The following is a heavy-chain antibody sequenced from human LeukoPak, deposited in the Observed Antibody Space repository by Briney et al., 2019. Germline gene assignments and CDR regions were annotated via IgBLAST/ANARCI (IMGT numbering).Heavy chain of an antibody. Sequence: PGGSLRLSCAASGFTFSSYGMRWVRQAPGKGLEWVAFIRYDGSNKYHADSVKGRFTISRDNSKNTLYLQMNSLRAEDTAVYYCAKVGRAMVRGVYNWFDPWGQGTLVTVSS. CDR3: AKVGRAMVRGVYNWFDP. CDR1: GFTFSSYG. D-gene: IGHD3-10*01. V-gene: IGHV3-30*02. J-gene: IGHJ5*02. CDR2: IRYDGSNK.